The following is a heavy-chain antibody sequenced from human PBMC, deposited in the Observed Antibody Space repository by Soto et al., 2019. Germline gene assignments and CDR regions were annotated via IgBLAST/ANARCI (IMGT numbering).Heavy chain of an antibody. J-gene: IGHJ6*02. CDR3: ARGGGRTAADYYYYYGMDV. CDR1: GYTFTSYG. V-gene: IGHV1-18*01. CDR2: ISAYNGNT. Sequence: QVQLVQSGAEVKKPGASVKVSCKASGYTFTSYGISWVRQAPGQGLEWMGWISAYNGNTNYAQKLQGRVTMTTDTSTSTAYMELRSLGYDDTALYYCARGGGRTAADYYYYYGMDVWGQGTTVTVSS. D-gene: IGHD2-15*01.